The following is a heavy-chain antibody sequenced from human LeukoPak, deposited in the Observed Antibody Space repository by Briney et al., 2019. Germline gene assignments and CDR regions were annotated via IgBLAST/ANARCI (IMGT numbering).Heavy chain of an antibody. CDR2: IYYSGST. CDR1: GGSISSSSYY. CDR3: ARYFYGSGSYYNH. D-gene: IGHD3-10*01. J-gene: IGHJ4*02. Sequence: SETLSLTCTVSGGSISSSSYYWGWIRQPPRKGLDWIGSIYYSGSTYYNPSLKSRVTISVDTSKNQFSLKLSSVTAADTAVYYCARYFYGSGSYYNHWGQGTLVTVSS. V-gene: IGHV4-39*01.